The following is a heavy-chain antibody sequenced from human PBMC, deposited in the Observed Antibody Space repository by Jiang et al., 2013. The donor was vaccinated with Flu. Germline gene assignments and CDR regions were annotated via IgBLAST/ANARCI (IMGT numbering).Heavy chain of an antibody. J-gene: IGHJ4*02. Sequence: RGSGFTFGDYAMGWFRQAPGKGLEWVGFSRSKAYSGTTEYAASVKGRFTISRDESKSIAYLQMNSLRTEDTALYYCTREVTGYSFGFHYWGQGTLVAVSS. D-gene: IGHD5-18*01. CDR1: GFTFGDYA. CDR2: SRSKAYSGTT. CDR3: TREVTGYSFGFHY. V-gene: IGHV3-49*03.